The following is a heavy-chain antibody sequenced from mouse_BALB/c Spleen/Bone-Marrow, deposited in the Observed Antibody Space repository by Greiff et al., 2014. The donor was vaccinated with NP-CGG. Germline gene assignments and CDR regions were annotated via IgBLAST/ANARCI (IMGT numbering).Heavy chain of an antibody. D-gene: IGHD1-2*01. Sequence: QVQLQQSGAELVRPGSSVKISCKASGYAFSVYWMNWVKQRPGQGLEWIGRIYPGDGDTNYNGKFKGKATLTADKSSSTAYMQLSSLTSEDSAVYFCTRSTATFDYWGQGTTLTVSS. CDR3: TRSTATFDY. V-gene: IGHV1-80*01. CDR2: IYPGDGDT. J-gene: IGHJ2*01. CDR1: GYAFSVYW.